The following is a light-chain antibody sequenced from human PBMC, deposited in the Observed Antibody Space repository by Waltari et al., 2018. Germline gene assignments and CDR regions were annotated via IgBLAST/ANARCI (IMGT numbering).Light chain of an antibody. CDR2: VDS. Sequence: SYILTQPPSVSEAPGQTAKITCGGDNIGAKRVHWYHQKSGQAPVLLVYVDSDRPSGIPERFSGSNSGNTATLTISRVEAGDEADYYCHVWDSSTDTWVFGGGTKLTVL. CDR1: NIGAKR. J-gene: IGLJ3*02. V-gene: IGLV3-21*02. CDR3: HVWDSSTDTWV.